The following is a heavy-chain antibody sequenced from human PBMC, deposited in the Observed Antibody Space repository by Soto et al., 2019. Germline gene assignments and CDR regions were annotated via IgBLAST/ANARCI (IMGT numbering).Heavy chain of an antibody. J-gene: IGHJ4*02. Sequence: GGSLRLSCAASGFTFSSYAMSWVRQAPGKGLEWVSAISGSGGSTYYADSVKDRFTISRDNSKNTLYLQMNSLRAEDTAVYYCAKDLGSGWYVLGFDYWGQGTLVTVSS. V-gene: IGHV3-23*01. D-gene: IGHD6-19*01. CDR3: AKDLGSGWYVLGFDY. CDR1: GFTFSSYA. CDR2: ISGSGGST.